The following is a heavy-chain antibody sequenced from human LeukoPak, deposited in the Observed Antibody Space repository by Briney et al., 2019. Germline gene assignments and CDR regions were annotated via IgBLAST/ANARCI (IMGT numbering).Heavy chain of an antibody. J-gene: IGHJ4*02. CDR1: GGSISSGGYY. V-gene: IGHV4-31*03. CDR3: ARQVFDWLLFPPRPINFDY. D-gene: IGHD3-9*01. CDR2: IYYSGST. Sequence: SQTLSLTCTVSGGSISSGGYYWSWIRQHPGKGLEWIGYIYYSGSTYYNPSLKSRVTISVDTSKNQFSLKLSSVTAADTAVYYCARQVFDWLLFPPRPINFDYWGQGTLVTVSS.